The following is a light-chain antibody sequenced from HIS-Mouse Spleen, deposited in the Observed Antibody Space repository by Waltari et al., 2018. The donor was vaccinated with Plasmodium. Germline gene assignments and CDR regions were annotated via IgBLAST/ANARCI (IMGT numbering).Light chain of an antibody. CDR2: AAS. CDR1: QGISSY. Sequence: AIRMTQSPSSFAASTGDRVTITCRASQGISSYLAWYQKKPGKAPKLRIYAASTLQSGVPSRFSGSGSGTDFTLTISGLQSEDFATYYCQQYYSYPFTFGPGTKVDIK. V-gene: IGKV1-8*01. CDR3: QQYYSYPFT. J-gene: IGKJ3*01.